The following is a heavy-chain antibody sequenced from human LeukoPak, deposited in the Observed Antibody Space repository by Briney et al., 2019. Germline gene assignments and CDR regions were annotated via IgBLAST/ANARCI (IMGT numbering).Heavy chain of an antibody. J-gene: IGHJ4*02. D-gene: IGHD5-18*01. CDR2: IYYSGST. V-gene: IGHV4-59*08. CDR1: GGSISSYY. CDR3: ARRLQDTAMVSPLYYFDN. Sequence: SETLSLTCTVSGGSISSYYWSWIRQPPGKGLEWIGYIYYSGSTKYNPSLKSRVTISVDTSKNQFSLRLSSVTAADTAVYYCARRLQDTAMVSPLYYFDNWGQGTLVTVSS.